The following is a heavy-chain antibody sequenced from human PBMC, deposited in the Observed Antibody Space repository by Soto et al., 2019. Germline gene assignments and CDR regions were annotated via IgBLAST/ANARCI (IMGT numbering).Heavy chain of an antibody. J-gene: IGHJ6*02. CDR1: GGSISSDYYH. CDR2: IHHSGSI. V-gene: IGHV4-30-4*08. CDR3: AREDDGGDSLDV. Sequence: QVQLQQSGPGLVRPSQTLSLTCNVSGGSISSDYYHWTWVRQSPERGLEWIGYIHHSGSILYNPSLNSRVTITVDTSKNQFSLQLSCVTAADTAVYLCAREDDGGDSLDVWGQGPTATFSS. D-gene: IGHD2-21*02.